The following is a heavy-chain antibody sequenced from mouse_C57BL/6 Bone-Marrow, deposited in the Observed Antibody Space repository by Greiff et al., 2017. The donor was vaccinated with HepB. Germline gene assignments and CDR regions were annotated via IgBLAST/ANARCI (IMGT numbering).Heavy chain of an antibody. Sequence: QVQLKESGAELVKPGASVKISCKASGYAFSSYWMNWVKQRPGKGLEWIGQIYPGDGDTNYNGKFKGKATLTADKSSSTAYMQLSSLTSEDSAVYFCAREGITTVVARYWYFDVWGTGTTVTVSS. V-gene: IGHV1-80*01. CDR2: IYPGDGDT. D-gene: IGHD1-1*01. CDR3: AREGITTVVARYWYFDV. CDR1: GYAFSSYW. J-gene: IGHJ1*03.